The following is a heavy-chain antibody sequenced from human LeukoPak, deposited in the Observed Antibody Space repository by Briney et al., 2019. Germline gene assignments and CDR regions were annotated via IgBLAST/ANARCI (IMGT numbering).Heavy chain of an antibody. CDR1: GFAFNTYS. V-gene: IGHV3-23*01. Sequence: GGSLRLSCAASGFAFNTYSMNWVCQTPGKGLEWVSAISGGGDITYYADSVTGRFTISRDNSKDTLFLQMHSLRPGDTAVYYCVREDTPATANYWGQGTLVTISS. CDR3: VREDTPATANY. J-gene: IGHJ4*02. CDR2: ISGGGDIT. D-gene: IGHD2-21*02.